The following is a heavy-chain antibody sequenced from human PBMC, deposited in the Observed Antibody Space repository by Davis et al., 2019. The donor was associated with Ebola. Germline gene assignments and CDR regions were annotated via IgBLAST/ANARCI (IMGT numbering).Heavy chain of an antibody. Sequence: GESLKISCAASGFTFSGSAMHWVRQASGKGLEWVGRIRSKANSYATAYAESVKGRFTTSRDDSKNTAYLQMNSLKTEDTAVYYCTTERGSGWYYYYYGMDVWGQGTTVTVSS. CDR3: TTERGSGWYYYYYGMDV. CDR2: IRSKANSYAT. V-gene: IGHV3-73*01. D-gene: IGHD6-19*01. CDR1: GFTFSGSA. J-gene: IGHJ6*02.